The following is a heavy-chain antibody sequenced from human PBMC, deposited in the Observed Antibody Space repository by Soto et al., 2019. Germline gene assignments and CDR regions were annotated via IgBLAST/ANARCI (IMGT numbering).Heavy chain of an antibody. CDR3: ARDQTTGDWFDA. CDR2: INSDGSDT. D-gene: IGHD4-17*01. J-gene: IGHJ5*02. Sequence: PGGSLRLSCAASGFTFSSYWMHWVRQAPGKGLVWVSRINSDGSDTKYADSVKGRFTISRDNAKKTVYLQMNSLRAEDTAVYYCARDQTTGDWFDAWGQGTLVTVSS. CDR1: GFTFSSYW. V-gene: IGHV3-74*03.